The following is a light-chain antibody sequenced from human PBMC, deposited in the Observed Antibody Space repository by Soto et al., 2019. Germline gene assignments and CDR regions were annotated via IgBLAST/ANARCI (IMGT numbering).Light chain of an antibody. Sequence: SALTQPASVSGSPGQSITISCTGTSSDVGGYNYVSWYQQHPGKAPKLMIYDVSNRPSGVSNRFSGSKSGNTASLTISGLQAEDEADYYCSSYTSSSTLVVFGGGTKLTFL. CDR2: DVS. CDR1: SSDVGGYNY. J-gene: IGLJ2*01. CDR3: SSYTSSSTLVV. V-gene: IGLV2-14*01.